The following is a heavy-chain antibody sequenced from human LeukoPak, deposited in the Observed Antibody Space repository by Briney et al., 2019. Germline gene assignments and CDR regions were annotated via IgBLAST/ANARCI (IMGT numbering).Heavy chain of an antibody. D-gene: IGHD1-26*01. Sequence: SETLSLTCTVSGGSISSYYWSWIRQPPGKGLEWIGYIYYSGSTNYNPSLKSRVTISVDTSKNQFSLKLSSVTAADTAVYYCARGRGLSGSYFSYWGQGTPVTVS. J-gene: IGHJ4*02. CDR1: GGSISSYY. CDR3: ARGRGLSGSYFSY. V-gene: IGHV4-59*01. CDR2: IYYSGST.